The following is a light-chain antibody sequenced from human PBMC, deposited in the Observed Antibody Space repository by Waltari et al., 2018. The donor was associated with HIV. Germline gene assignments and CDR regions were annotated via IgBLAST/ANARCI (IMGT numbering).Light chain of an antibody. CDR1: QSILYSANNNNY. CDR2: WAS. CDR3: QQYYSTPWT. V-gene: IGKV4-1*01. Sequence: IVMIQSPDSLTVSLGERSTINGKSSQSILYSANNNNYLTWYQQKPGQPPKLLIYWASTRESGVPDRFSGSGSGTDFTLTISSLQAEDVAVYYCQQYYSTPWTFGQGTKVEIK. J-gene: IGKJ1*01.